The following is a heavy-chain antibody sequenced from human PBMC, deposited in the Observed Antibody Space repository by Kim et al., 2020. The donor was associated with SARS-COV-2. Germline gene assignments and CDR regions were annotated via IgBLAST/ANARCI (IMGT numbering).Heavy chain of an antibody. CDR3: ARDTHFDWLPFDY. J-gene: IGHJ4*02. CDR1: GDSVSSNSAA. CDR2: TYYRSKWYN. V-gene: IGHV6-1*01. D-gene: IGHD3-9*01. Sequence: SQTLSLTCAISGDSVSSNSAASNWIRQSPSRGLEWLGRTYYRSKWYNDYAVSVKSRITINPDTSKNQFSLQLNSVTPEDTAVYYCARDTHFDWLPFDYWGQGTLVTVSS.